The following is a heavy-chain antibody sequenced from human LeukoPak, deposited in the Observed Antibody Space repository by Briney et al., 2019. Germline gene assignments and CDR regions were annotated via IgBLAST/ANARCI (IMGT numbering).Heavy chain of an antibody. CDR1: GFTFSSYA. CDR3: ASTSKQQLDY. J-gene: IGHJ4*02. V-gene: IGHV3-74*01. D-gene: IGHD6-13*01. Sequence: GGSLRLSCAASGFTFSSYAMSWVRQAPGKGLEWVSRIDPDDSGSTYADSVKGRFTISRDNAKNTLWLQMNSLRAEDTAVYYCASTSKQQLDYWGQGTLVTVSS. CDR2: IDPDDSGS.